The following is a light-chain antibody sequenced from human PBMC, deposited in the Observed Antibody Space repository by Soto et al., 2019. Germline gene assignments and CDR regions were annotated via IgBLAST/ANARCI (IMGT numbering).Light chain of an antibody. CDR2: AAS. J-gene: IGKJ1*01. Sequence: DIQMTQSPSSVSASVGDRVTITCRASQDISTWLAWYQQKPGEAPKLLIYAASSLQSGVPSRFSGSGSGTDFTLTISSLQPEDFATYYCQQASTFPRTCGQGTKVDI. CDR1: QDISTW. V-gene: IGKV1-12*01. CDR3: QQASTFPRT.